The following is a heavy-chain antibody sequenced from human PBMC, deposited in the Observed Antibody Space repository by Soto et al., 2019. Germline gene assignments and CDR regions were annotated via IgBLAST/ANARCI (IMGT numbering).Heavy chain of an antibody. CDR1: GYTFTSYG. Sequence: ASVKVSCKASGYTFTSYGIHWVRQAPGQRLEWMGWINAANGDTKYSPKFQGRVTITRDTSASTAYMELSSLRSEDTAVYYCVREAIVAGATTGMDVWGQGTTVTVSS. CDR2: INAANGDT. D-gene: IGHD1-26*01. CDR3: VREAIVAGATTGMDV. V-gene: IGHV1-3*01. J-gene: IGHJ6*02.